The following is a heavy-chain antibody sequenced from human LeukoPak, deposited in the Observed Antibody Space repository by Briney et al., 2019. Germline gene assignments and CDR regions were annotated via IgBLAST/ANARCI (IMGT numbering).Heavy chain of an antibody. Sequence: ASVKVSCKASGYTFTGYYMHWVRQAPGQGLEWMGRINPNSGGTNYAQKFQGRVTMTRDTSISTAYMELSRLRSDDTAVYYCAGTITMVRGVITAYYYYYMDVWGKGTTVTVSS. CDR3: AGTITMVRGVITAYYYYYMDV. J-gene: IGHJ6*03. CDR2: INPNSGGT. V-gene: IGHV1-2*06. D-gene: IGHD3-10*01. CDR1: GYTFTGYY.